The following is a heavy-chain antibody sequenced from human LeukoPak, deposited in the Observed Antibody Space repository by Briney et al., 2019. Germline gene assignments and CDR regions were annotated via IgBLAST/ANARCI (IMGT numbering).Heavy chain of an antibody. D-gene: IGHD6-13*01. CDR2: INPNSGGT. V-gene: IGHV1-2*06. CDR3: ARGDIAAAGTAY. Sequence: ASVKVSCKASRYTFTSYYMHWVRQPPGQGLEWMGRINPNSGGTNYAQKFQGRVTMTRDTSISTAYMELSRLRSDDTAVYYCARGDIAAAGTAYWGQGTLVTVSS. CDR1: RYTFTSYY. J-gene: IGHJ4*02.